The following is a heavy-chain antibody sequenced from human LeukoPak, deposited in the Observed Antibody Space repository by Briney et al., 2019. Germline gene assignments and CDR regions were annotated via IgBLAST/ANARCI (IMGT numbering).Heavy chain of an antibody. CDR2: INPTGGST. Sequence: ASVKVSCKASGYTFTNYDLNWVRQVTGQGLEWMGIINPTGGSTTYAQKFQGRVTMTRDTSTSTVYMELSSLRSDDTAVYYCARTAARRFDYWGQGTLVTVSS. CDR1: GYTFTNYD. J-gene: IGHJ4*02. D-gene: IGHD6-6*01. CDR3: ARTAARRFDY. V-gene: IGHV1-46*01.